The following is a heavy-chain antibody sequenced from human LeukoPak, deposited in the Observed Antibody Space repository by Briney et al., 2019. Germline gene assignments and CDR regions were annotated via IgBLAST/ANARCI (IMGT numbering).Heavy chain of an antibody. J-gene: IGHJ4*02. D-gene: IGHD4-17*01. Sequence: GGSLRLSCAASGFTFSSSWMHWVRQSPGKGLIWVSRINIDGSSTNYADSVKGRFTISRDNSKNTLYLQMNSLRAEDTAVYYCAREGSFGDYRWWWGQGTLVTVSS. CDR3: AREGSFGDYRWW. CDR1: GFTFSSSW. CDR2: INIDGSST. V-gene: IGHV3-74*01.